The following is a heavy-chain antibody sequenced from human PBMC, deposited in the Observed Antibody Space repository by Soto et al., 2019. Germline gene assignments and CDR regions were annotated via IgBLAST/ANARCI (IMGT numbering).Heavy chain of an antibody. D-gene: IGHD1-20*01. CDR1: GGSFSGYY. J-gene: IGHJ4*02. V-gene: IGHV4-34*01. CDR3: AGMTHGGNHQYYYDF. Sequence: SSETLSLTCAVYGGSFSGYYCSWLRQAPGKGLEWIAEINHSVSTNYNPSLMSRVTISVDSSKNQFSLKLSSVTAADTAVYYCAGMTHGGNHQYYYDFWAQGALVTVSS. CDR2: INHSVST.